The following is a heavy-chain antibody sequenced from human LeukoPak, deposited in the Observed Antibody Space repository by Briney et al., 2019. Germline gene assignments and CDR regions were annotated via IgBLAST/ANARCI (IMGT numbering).Heavy chain of an antibody. CDR2: ISAYNGNT. CDR1: GYTFTSHG. V-gene: IGHV1-18*01. Sequence: ASVKVSCKASGYTFTSHGISWVRQAPGQGLEWMGWISAYNGNTNYAQKLQGRVTMTTDTSTSTAYMELRSLRSDDTAVYYCARDFANYYDSSGYKPAVWGQGTLVTVSS. J-gene: IGHJ4*02. D-gene: IGHD3-22*01. CDR3: ARDFANYYDSSGYKPAV.